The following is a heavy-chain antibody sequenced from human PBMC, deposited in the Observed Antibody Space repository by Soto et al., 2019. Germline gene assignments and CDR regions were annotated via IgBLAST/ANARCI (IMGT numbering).Heavy chain of an antibody. Sequence: QVQLVQSGAEVRKPGASVKVSCRASGYRFTGYYIHWVRQAPGQGLEWMGWVKPNNGDTDDAQKFRGRVTLTGDTSISTAYMELYRLRSDDTAVYYCARGLTKSSGRGGIFDFWGQGTLVTVSS. CDR2: VKPNNGDT. V-gene: IGHV1-2*02. CDR1: GYRFTGYY. D-gene: IGHD3-22*01. J-gene: IGHJ4*02. CDR3: ARGLTKSSGRGGIFDF.